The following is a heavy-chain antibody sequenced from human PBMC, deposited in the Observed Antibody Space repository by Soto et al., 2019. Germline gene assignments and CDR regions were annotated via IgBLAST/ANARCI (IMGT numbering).Heavy chain of an antibody. J-gene: IGHJ5*02. V-gene: IGHV4-30-4*01. CDR1: GGSISSGDYY. CDR3: ARDHCSGGSCYASWFDP. D-gene: IGHD2-15*01. Sequence: QVQLQESGPGLVKPSQTLSLTCTVSGGSISSGDYYWSWIRQPPGKGLEWIGYIYYSGSTYYNPSLKSRVTISVDTSKNQFALKLSSVTAADTAVYYCARDHCSGGSCYASWFDPWGQGTLVTVSS. CDR2: IYYSGST.